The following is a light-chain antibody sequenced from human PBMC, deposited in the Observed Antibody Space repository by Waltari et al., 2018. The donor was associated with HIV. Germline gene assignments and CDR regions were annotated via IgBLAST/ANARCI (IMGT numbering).Light chain of an antibody. CDR3: QQYNSWPIT. CDR2: GAS. Sequence: EIVMTQSPATLSVSPGERATLSCRASQSVSSTLAWYQQKPGQAPRLLIYGASTRATGIPARFSGSGSGTEFTLTISSLQSEDFVVYSCQQYNSWPITFGQGTRLEIK. V-gene: IGKV3-15*01. J-gene: IGKJ5*01. CDR1: QSVSST.